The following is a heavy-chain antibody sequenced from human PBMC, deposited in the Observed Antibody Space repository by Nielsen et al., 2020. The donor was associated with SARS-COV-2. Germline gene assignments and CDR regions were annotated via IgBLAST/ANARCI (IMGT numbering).Heavy chain of an antibody. D-gene: IGHD5-18*01. Sequence: GGSLRLSCAASGFTFSDYYMSWIRQAPEKGLEWVSYISSSSSYTNYADSVKGRFTISRDNAKNSLYLQMNSLRAEDTAVYYCARNPDTAMVTDYWGQGTLVTVSS. CDR1: GFTFSDYY. CDR2: ISSSSSYT. J-gene: IGHJ4*02. CDR3: ARNPDTAMVTDY. V-gene: IGHV3-11*06.